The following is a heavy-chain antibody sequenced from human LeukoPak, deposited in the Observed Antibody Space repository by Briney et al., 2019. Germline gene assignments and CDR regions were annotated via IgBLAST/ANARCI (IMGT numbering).Heavy chain of an antibody. Sequence: GGPLRLSCAASGFTFSGFAMIWVRQAPGKGLQGVSSISAGSSNKYYADSVKGRFTISRDNSKNALYLQMNSLRAEDTAIYYCAKGKAVVGAAGPDYWGQGTLVTVSS. J-gene: IGHJ4*02. CDR3: AKGKAVVGAAGPDY. CDR1: GFTFSGFA. V-gene: IGHV3-23*01. CDR2: ISAGSSNK. D-gene: IGHD2-15*01.